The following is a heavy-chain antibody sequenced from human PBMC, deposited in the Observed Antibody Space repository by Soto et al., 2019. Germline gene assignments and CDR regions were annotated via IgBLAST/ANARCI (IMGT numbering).Heavy chain of an antibody. J-gene: IGHJ5*02. CDR2: IYSSGST. V-gene: IGHV4-31*03. D-gene: IGHD3-10*01. CDR1: GGSISSGGYY. Sequence: QVQLQESGPGLVKPSQTLSLTCTVSGGSISSGGYYWSWIRQHPGKGLEWIGYIYSSGSTYYNTSLKSRVTTSVDTSKNLCSLKLSSVTAADTAVYYCARGGGITMVRGESWFDPWGQGTLVTVSS. CDR3: ARGGGITMVRGESWFDP.